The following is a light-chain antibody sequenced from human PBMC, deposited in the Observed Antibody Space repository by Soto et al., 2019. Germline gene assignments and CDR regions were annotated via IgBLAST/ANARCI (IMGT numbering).Light chain of an antibody. J-gene: IGKJ2*01. CDR2: AAS. Sequence: DIQMTQSPSSVSASVGDRVTITCRASQAISSWLAWYQQKPGKAPNLLIFAASNLQSGVPSRFSGSGSGTDFTLTINSLQPEDFATYYCQQALSFPPTFGQGTKLEIK. V-gene: IGKV1-12*01. CDR1: QAISSW. CDR3: QQALSFPPT.